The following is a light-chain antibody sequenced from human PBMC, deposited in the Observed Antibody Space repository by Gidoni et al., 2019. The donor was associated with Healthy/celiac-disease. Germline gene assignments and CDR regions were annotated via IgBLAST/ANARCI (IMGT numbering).Light chain of an antibody. V-gene: IGKV1-39*01. J-gene: IGKJ1*01. CDR2: AAS. Sequence: DIQMPQSPSSLSASVGDRVTIPCRASQSISSYLNWYQQKPGKAPKLLIYAASSLQSGVPSRFSGSGSGTDFTLTISSLQPEDFATYYCQQSYSTPQTFGQGTKVEIK. CDR1: QSISSY. CDR3: QQSYSTPQT.